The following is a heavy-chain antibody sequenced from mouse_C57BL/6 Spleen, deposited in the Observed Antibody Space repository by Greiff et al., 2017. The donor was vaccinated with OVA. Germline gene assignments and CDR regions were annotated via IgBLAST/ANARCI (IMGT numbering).Heavy chain of an antibody. CDR2: IDPSDSYT. CDR1: GYTFTSYW. CDR3: ERKSRGSSNYFDD. J-gene: IGHJ2*01. V-gene: IGHV1-69*01. D-gene: IGHD1-1*01. Sequence: QVQLQQPGAELVMPGASVKLSCKASGYTFTSYWMHWVKQRPGQGLEWIGEIDPSDSYTNYNQKFKGKSTLTVDKSSSTAYMQLSSLTSEDSADYDCERKSRGSSNYFDDWGKGTTLTVAS.